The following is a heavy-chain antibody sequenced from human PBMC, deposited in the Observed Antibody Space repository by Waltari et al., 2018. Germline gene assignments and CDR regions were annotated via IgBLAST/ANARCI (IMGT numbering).Heavy chain of an antibody. Sequence: QVQLVQSGAEVKKPGASVKVSCKAAGGTFSSEAISWVRQAPGQGLEWMGGIIPIVSTASYAQKFQGRVTITADESPSTAYMELSSLRSEDTAVYYCARESSSSWYLDYWGQGTLVTVSS. CDR2: IIPIVSTA. V-gene: IGHV1-69*13. CDR1: GGTFSSEA. D-gene: IGHD6-13*01. J-gene: IGHJ4*02. CDR3: ARESSSSWYLDY.